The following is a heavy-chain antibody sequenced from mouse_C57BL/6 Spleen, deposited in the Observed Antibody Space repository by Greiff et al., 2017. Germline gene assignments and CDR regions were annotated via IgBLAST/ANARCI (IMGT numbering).Heavy chain of an antibody. CDR3: ARLYYGSSYWAMDY. CDR2: INPNNGGT. J-gene: IGHJ4*01. V-gene: IGHV1-22*01. D-gene: IGHD1-1*01. Sequence: DVKLQESGPELVKPGASVKMSCKASGYTFTDYNMHWVKQSHGKSLEWIGYINPNNGGTSYNQKFKGKATLTVNKSSSTAYMELRSLTSEDSAVYYCARLYYGSSYWAMDYWGQGTSVTVSS. CDR1: GYTFTDYN.